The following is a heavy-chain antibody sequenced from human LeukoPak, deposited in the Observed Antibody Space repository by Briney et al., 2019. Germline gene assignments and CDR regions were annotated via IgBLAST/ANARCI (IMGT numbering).Heavy chain of an antibody. CDR3: ARDRDIVVDRGWFDL. CDR1: GGSFSTYY. D-gene: IGHD2-15*01. CDR2: INHSGST. V-gene: IGHV4-34*01. J-gene: IGHJ5*02. Sequence: SETLSLTCAVYGGSFSTYYWSWIRQPPGKGLEWIGEINHSGSTNYNPSLKSRVTISVDTSKDQFSLKLSSVTAADTAVYYCARDRDIVVDRGWFDLWGQGTLVTVSS.